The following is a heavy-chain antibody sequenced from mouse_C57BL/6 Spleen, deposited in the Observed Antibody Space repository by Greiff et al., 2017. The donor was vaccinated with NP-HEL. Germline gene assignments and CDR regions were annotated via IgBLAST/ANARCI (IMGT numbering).Heavy chain of an antibody. CDR1: GYTFTDYY. Sequence: EVQLQQSGPELVKPGASVKISCKASGYTFTDYYMNWVKQSHGKSLEWIGDINPNNGGTSYNQKFKGKATLTVDKSSSTAYMELRSLTSEDSAVYYCARLTVVATDAMDYWGQGTSVTVSS. D-gene: IGHD1-1*01. V-gene: IGHV1-26*01. CDR3: ARLTVVATDAMDY. CDR2: INPNNGGT. J-gene: IGHJ4*01.